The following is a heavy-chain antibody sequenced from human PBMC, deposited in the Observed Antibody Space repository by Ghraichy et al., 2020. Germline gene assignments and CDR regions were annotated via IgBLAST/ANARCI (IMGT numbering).Heavy chain of an antibody. D-gene: IGHD2-2*01. J-gene: IGHJ3*02. Sequence: ASVKVSCKASGYTFTSYGINWVRQAPGQGLEWMGWISAYNGDTNYAQKLQGRVTMTTDTSTRTAYMELRSLRSDDTAVYYCARGAYCSSTNCYPAGTFDIWGQGTMVTVSS. CDR1: GYTFTSYG. CDR2: ISAYNGDT. CDR3: ARGAYCSSTNCYPAGTFDI. V-gene: IGHV1-18*01.